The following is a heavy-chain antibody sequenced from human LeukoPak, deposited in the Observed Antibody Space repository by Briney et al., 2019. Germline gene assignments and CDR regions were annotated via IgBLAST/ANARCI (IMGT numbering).Heavy chain of an antibody. J-gene: IGHJ4*02. D-gene: IGHD3-10*01. Sequence: ASVKVSCKASGYTFTDYYLHWVRQAPGQGLEWMGWINPNSGGTIYAQKFQGRVTMTRDTSISTVDRELSRLTSDDTAVYYCGRGPSHGGLDYWGQGILVTVSS. V-gene: IGHV1-2*02. CDR1: GYTFTDYY. CDR2: INPNSGGT. CDR3: GRGPSHGGLDY.